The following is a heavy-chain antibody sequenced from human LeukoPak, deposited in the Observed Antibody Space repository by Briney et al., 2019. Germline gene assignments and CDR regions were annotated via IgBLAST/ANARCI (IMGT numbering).Heavy chain of an antibody. Sequence: SKTLSLTCTVSGDSISSSYWSWIRQAPEKGLEWIGYIYYSGSTNYNPSLKSRVTMSADTSKRQFSLKLNSVTAADTAVYYCARVNINNWHSCDYWGQGTLVAVSS. J-gene: IGHJ4*02. V-gene: IGHV4-59*01. CDR2: IYYSGST. CDR1: GDSISSSY. D-gene: IGHD1-1*01. CDR3: ARVNINNWHSCDY.